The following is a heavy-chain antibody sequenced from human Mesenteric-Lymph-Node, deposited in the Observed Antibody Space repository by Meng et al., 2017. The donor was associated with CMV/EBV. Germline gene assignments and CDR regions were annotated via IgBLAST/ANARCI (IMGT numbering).Heavy chain of an antibody. J-gene: IGHJ4*02. CDR3: AITYYYGSGSYG. CDR1: GFTFDDYG. Sequence: CADSGFTFDDYGMSWVRQAPGKGLEWVSGINWNGGSTGYADSVKGRFTISRDNAKNSLYLQMNSLRAEDTALYYCAITYYYGSGSYGWGQGTLVTVSS. D-gene: IGHD3-10*01. CDR2: INWNGGST. V-gene: IGHV3-20*04.